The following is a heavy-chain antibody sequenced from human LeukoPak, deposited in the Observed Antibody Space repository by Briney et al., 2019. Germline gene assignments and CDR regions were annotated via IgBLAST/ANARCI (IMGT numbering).Heavy chain of an antibody. CDR3: ARGGQYYYDSSGYPFAFDI. CDR2: IYYSGST. J-gene: IGHJ3*02. D-gene: IGHD3-22*01. V-gene: IGHV4-59*01. CDR1: GGSFSGYY. Sequence: PSETLSLTCAVYGGSFSGYYWSWIRQPPGKGLEWIGYIYYSGSTNYNPSLKSRVTISVDTSKNQFSLKLSSVTAADTAVYYCARGGQYYYDSSGYPFAFDIWGQGTMVTVSS.